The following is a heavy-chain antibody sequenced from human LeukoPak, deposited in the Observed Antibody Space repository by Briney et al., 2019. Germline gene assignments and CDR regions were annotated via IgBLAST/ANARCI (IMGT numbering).Heavy chain of an antibody. D-gene: IGHD4-17*01. CDR2: INHSGST. CDR3: ARLASTVFDY. Sequence: SETLSLTCAVYGGSYSGYYWSWIRQPPGKGLEWIGEINHSGSTNYNPSLKSRVTISVDTSKSQFSLKLSSVTAADTAVYYCARLASTVFDYWGQGTLVTVSS. V-gene: IGHV4-34*01. J-gene: IGHJ4*02. CDR1: GGSYSGYY.